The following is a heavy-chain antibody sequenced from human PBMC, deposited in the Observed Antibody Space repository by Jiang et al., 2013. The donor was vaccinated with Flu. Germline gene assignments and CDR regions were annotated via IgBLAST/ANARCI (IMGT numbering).Heavy chain of an antibody. CDR3: ATGLLWFGELLSGFDY. CDR2: IYYSGST. D-gene: IGHD3-10*01. Sequence: PGLVKPSETLSLTCTVSGGSISSSSYYWGWIRQPPGKGLEWIGSIYYSGSTYYNPSLKSRVTVSVDTSKNQFSLKLSSVTAADTAVYYCATGLLWFGELLSGFDYWGQGTLVTVSS. J-gene: IGHJ4*02. V-gene: IGHV4-39*01. CDR1: GGSISSSSYY.